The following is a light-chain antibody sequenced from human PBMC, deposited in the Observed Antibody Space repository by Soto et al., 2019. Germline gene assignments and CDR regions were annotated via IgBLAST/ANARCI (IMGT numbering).Light chain of an antibody. V-gene: IGLV2-14*01. Sequence: QSALTQPASVSGSPGQSITISCTGTSSDVGGYNFVSWYQQHPGKAPRLIIYEVSSRPSGVSYRFSGSKSGNTASLTISGLQAEDEADSYCSSYTLRNTLVLFGGGTKRTVL. CDR3: SSYTLRNTLVL. CDR1: SSDVGGYNF. J-gene: IGLJ3*02. CDR2: EVS.